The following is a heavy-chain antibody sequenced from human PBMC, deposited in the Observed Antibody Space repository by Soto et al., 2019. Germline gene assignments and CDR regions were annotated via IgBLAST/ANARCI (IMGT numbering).Heavy chain of an antibody. V-gene: IGHV3-64D*08. CDR1: GFTFSSYA. CDR2: ISSNGGST. D-gene: IGHD6-13*01. CDR3: VKDKWVGSSWYLGWFDP. Sequence: GGSLRLSCSASGFTFSSYAMHWVRQAPGKGLEYVSAISSNGGSTYYADSVKGRFTISRDNSKNTLYLQMSSLRAEDTAVYYCVKDKWVGSSWYLGWFDPWGQGTLVTVSS. J-gene: IGHJ5*02.